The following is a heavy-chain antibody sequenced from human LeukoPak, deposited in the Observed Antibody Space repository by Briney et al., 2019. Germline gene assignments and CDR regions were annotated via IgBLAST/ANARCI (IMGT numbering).Heavy chain of an antibody. V-gene: IGHV3-30*02. D-gene: IGHD1/OR15-1a*01. J-gene: IGHJ4*02. CDR3: AKVRAATTFLVDY. CDR1: GFSFSNYG. CDR2: IRYDGSNK. Sequence: AGGSLRLSCEASGFSFSNYGMHWVRQAPGKGLEWVAFIRYDGSNKNYADSVKGRFTISRDNSKKTLYLEMSSLRAEDTAVYYCAKVRAATTFLVDYWGQGTLVTVSS.